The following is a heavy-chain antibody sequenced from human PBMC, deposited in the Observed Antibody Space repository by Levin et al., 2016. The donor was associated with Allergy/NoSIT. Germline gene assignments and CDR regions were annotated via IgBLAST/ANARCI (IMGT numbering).Heavy chain of an antibody. CDR1: GFIFSDYY. J-gene: IGHJ2*01. CDR3: AKGLSSTGYLPGGDFDL. Sequence: GESLKISCAASGFIFSDYYMSWIRQAPGKGLEWVSFISGSSRTIYYTDSVKGRFTVSRDNAKNSLYLQMKSLRAEDTAVYYCAKGLSSTGYLPGGDFDLWGRGTLVTVSS. V-gene: IGHV3-11*01. CDR2: ISGSSRTI. D-gene: IGHD3-22*01.